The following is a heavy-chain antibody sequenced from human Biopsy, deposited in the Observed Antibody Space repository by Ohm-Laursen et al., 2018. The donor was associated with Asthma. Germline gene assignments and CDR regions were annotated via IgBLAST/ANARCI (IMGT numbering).Heavy chain of an antibody. CDR2: IYHSGST. CDR3: ARVKDGYNFDY. CDR1: GGSISSGGYS. D-gene: IGHD5-24*01. J-gene: IGHJ4*02. V-gene: IGHV4-30-2*01. Sequence: SETLSLTCAVSGGSISSGGYSWSWIRQPPGKGLEWIGYIYHSGSTYYNPSLKSRVTISVDRSKNQFSLKLSSVTAAVTAVYYCARVKDGYNFDYWGQGTLVTVSS.